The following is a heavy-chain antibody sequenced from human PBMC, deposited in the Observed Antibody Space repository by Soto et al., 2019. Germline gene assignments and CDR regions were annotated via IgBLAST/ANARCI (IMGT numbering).Heavy chain of an antibody. Sequence: LRLSCAASGFTFSSYAMSWVRQAPGKGLEWVSAISGSGGSTYYADSVKGRFTISRDNSKNTLYLQMNSLRAEGTAVYYCAKDRVLLWFGEEIYCFDYWGQGTLVTVSS. D-gene: IGHD3-10*01. CDR3: AKDRVLLWFGEEIYCFDY. V-gene: IGHV3-23*01. CDR1: GFTFSSYA. CDR2: ISGSGGST. J-gene: IGHJ4*02.